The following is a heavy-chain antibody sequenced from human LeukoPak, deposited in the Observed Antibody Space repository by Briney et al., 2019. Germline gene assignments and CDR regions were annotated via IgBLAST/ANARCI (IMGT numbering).Heavy chain of an antibody. CDR2: ISSSGGSA. CDR1: GFTFSSYA. J-gene: IGHJ3*02. Sequence: GGSLRLSCAASGFTFSSYAMSWVRQAPGKGLEWVSAISSSGGSAYYADSVKGRFTISRDNSNNTLYLQMNSLRAEDTAVYYCARAGSSWYSNDAFDIWGQGTMVTVSS. D-gene: IGHD6-13*01. V-gene: IGHV3-23*01. CDR3: ARAGSSWYSNDAFDI.